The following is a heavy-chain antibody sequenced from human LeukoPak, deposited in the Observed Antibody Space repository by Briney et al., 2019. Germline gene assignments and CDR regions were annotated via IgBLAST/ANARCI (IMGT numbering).Heavy chain of an antibody. J-gene: IGHJ3*02. D-gene: IGHD3-22*01. Sequence: PGGSLRLSCAASEFSLSSYWMTWVRRAPGKGLEWVANIKQDGSERYYVDSVKGRFTISRDNTKNSLYLQMNSLRAEDTAVYYCARSRGATYYYEAFDIWGQGTMVTVSS. V-gene: IGHV3-7*03. CDR2: IKQDGSER. CDR3: ARSRGATYYYEAFDI. CDR1: EFSLSSYW.